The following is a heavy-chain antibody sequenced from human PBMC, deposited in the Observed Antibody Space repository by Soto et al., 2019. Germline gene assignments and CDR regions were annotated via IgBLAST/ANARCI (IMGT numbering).Heavy chain of an antibody. D-gene: IGHD1-1*01. J-gene: IGHJ6*02. CDR3: ASLPQRAGMGDYYGMDV. CDR2: IKQDGSEK. Sequence: EVQLVESGGGLVQPGGSLRLSCAASGFTFSSYWMSWVREAPGKGLDWVANIKQDGSEKYYVDSVKVRFTISRDNVKNSLYLQMSSLRADDAAVYYCASLPQRAGMGDYYGMDVFGQGTTVTVSS. V-gene: IGHV3-7*01. CDR1: GFTFSSYW.